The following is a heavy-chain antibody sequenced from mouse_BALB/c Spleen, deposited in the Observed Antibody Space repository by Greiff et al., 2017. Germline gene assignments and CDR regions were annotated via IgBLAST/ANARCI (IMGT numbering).Heavy chain of an antibody. J-gene: IGHJ3*01. CDR1: GFSLTSYD. CDR3: VRTDGFAY. Sequence: QVQLQQSGPGLVAPSQSLSITCTVSGFSLTSYDISWIRQPPGKGLEWLGVIWTGGGTNYNSAFMSRLSISKDNSKSQVFLKMNSLQTDDTAIYYCVRTDGFAYWGQGTLVTVSA. V-gene: IGHV2-9-2*01. CDR2: IWTGGGT.